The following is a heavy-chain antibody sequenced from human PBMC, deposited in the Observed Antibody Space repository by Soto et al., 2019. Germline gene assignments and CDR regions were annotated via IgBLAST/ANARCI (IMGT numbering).Heavy chain of an antibody. Sequence: EVQLVESGGGLVQPGGSLRLSCAASGFSFSVYSMNWVRQAPGKGLEWVSYISGSSSTIYYADSVKGRFTISRDNAKNSLYLQLSSLRDEDTAIYYSTSESSGAPDSWGQGTLVTVSS. CDR2: ISGSSSTI. V-gene: IGHV3-48*02. CDR1: GFSFSVYS. D-gene: IGHD2-15*01. J-gene: IGHJ4*02. CDR3: TSESSGAPDS.